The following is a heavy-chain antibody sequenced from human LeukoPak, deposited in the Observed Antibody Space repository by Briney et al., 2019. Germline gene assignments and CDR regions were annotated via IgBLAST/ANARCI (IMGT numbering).Heavy chain of an antibody. CDR1: GGTFSSYA. CDR3: ASSARPYSSSWYITYYYYYMDV. V-gene: IGHV1-69*05. J-gene: IGHJ6*03. D-gene: IGHD6-13*01. Sequence: SVKVSCTASGGTFSSYAISWVRQAPGQGLEWMGGIIPIFGTANYAQKFQGRVTITTDESTSTAYMELSSLRSEDTAVYYCASSARPYSSSWYITYYYYYMDVWGKGTTVTVSS. CDR2: IIPIFGTA.